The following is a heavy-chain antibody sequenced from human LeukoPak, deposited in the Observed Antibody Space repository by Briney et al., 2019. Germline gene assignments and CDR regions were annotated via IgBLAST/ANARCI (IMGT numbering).Heavy chain of an antibody. CDR2: INYSGST. CDR3: ARGTSVFDY. D-gene: IGHD1-1*01. V-gene: IGHV4-39*07. J-gene: IGHJ4*02. Sequence: SETLSLTCTVSGGSISSSSYYWGWIRQPPGKGLEWIGSINYSGSTYYNPSLKSRVTISVDTSKNQFSLKLSSVTAADTAVYYCARGTSVFDYWGQGTLVTVSS. CDR1: GGSISSSSYY.